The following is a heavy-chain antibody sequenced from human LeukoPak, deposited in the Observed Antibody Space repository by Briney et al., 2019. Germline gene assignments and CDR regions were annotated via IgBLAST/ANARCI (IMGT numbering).Heavy chain of an antibody. D-gene: IGHD1-1*01. CDR2: ISYDGSNK. CDR1: GFTFSSYD. Sequence: GGSLRLSCAASGFTFSSYDIHWVRQAPGKGLEWVAVISYDGSNKYYADSVKGRFTISRDNSKNTLYLQMNSLRAEDTAVYYCAREGLPVATCFDYWGQGTLVTVSS. J-gene: IGHJ4*02. CDR3: AREGLPVATCFDY. V-gene: IGHV3-30-3*01.